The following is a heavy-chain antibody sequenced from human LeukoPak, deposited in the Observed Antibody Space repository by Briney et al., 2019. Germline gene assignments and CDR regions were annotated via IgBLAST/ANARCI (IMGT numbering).Heavy chain of an antibody. D-gene: IGHD6-19*01. CDR1: GYTFTSYY. CDR2: INPSGGST. J-gene: IGHJ4*02. CDR3: ARGIVVANFDY. V-gene: IGHV1-46*01. Sequence: ASVKVSCKASGYTFTSYYMHWVRQAPGQGLEWMGIINPSGGSTSYAQKFQGRVTMTRDTSTSTVYMEPSSLRSEDTAVYFCARGIVVANFDYWGQGTLVTVSS.